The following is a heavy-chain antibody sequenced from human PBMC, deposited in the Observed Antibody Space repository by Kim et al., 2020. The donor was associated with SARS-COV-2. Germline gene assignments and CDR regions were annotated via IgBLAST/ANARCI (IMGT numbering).Heavy chain of an antibody. J-gene: IGHJ6*02. CDR2: ISSDGSNK. V-gene: IGHV3-30*04. D-gene: IGHD6-13*01. CDR3: ARDPTPVFSSSRMGEGYFYYGLDV. Sequence: GGSLRLSCAASEFTFSHYAMHWVRQAPGRGLEWVAVISSDGSNKYYADSVKGRFIISRDNSKNTLSLQMNSLRAEDTAVYYCARDPTPVFSSSRMGEGYFYYGLDVWGRGTTVTVPS. CDR1: EFTFSHYA.